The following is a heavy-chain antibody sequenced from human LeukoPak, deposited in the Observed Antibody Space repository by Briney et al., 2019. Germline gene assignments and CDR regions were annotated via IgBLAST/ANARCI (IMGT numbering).Heavy chain of an antibody. J-gene: IGHJ3*02. CDR3: ARSLTGTTIRGAFDI. Sequence: GGSLRLSCAASGFTFSSYSMNWVRQAPGKGLEWVSYISSSSSTIYYADSVKGRFTISRDNAKNSLYLQMNSLRAEDTAVYYCARSLTGTTIRGAFDIWGQGTMVTVSS. CDR2: ISSSSSTI. CDR1: GFTFSSYS. V-gene: IGHV3-48*01. D-gene: IGHD1-7*01.